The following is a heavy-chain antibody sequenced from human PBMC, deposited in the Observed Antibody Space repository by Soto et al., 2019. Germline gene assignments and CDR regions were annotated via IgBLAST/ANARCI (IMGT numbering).Heavy chain of an antibody. CDR1: GFTFSNYA. J-gene: IGHJ6*02. CDR3: AKDLNYDFWSGWNPHYYYYGRDV. CDR2: ISGSGGST. D-gene: IGHD3-3*01. Sequence: GGSLRLSCAASGFTFSNYAMSWVRQAPGKGLEWVSAISGSGGSTYYADSAKGRFTISRDNSKNTLYLQMNSLRAEDTAVYYCAKDLNYDFWSGWNPHYYYYGRDVWGQGTPVTVSS. V-gene: IGHV3-23*01.